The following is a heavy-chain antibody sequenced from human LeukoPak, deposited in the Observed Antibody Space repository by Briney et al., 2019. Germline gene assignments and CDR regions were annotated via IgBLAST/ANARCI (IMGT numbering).Heavy chain of an antibody. V-gene: IGHV1-69*05. D-gene: IGHD2-2*01. CDR3: ARGGHIVVVPAAFDEAWFDP. Sequence: SVKVSCKASGGTFSSYAISWVRQAPGQGLEWMGGIIPIFGTANYAQKLQGRVTMTTDTSTGTAYMELRSLRSDDTAVYYCARGGHIVVVPAAFDEAWFDPWGQGTLVTVSS. CDR1: GGTFSSYA. CDR2: IIPIFGTA. J-gene: IGHJ5*02.